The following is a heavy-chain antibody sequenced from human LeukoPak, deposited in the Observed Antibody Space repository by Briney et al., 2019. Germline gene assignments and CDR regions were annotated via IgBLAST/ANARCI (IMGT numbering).Heavy chain of an antibody. CDR1: GYTFTNYD. CDR2: INPKSGNS. V-gene: IGHV1-8*01. D-gene: IGHD1-1*01. CDR3: AKAEGGAQLANWFDP. J-gene: IGHJ5*02. Sequence: ASVKVSCKASGYTFTNYDINWVRQVPGQGLEWMGWINPKSGNSASAQKFQGRLTMTRTTSISTAYMELSGLRSEDTAVYYCAKAEGGAQLANWFDPWGQGTLVTVSS.